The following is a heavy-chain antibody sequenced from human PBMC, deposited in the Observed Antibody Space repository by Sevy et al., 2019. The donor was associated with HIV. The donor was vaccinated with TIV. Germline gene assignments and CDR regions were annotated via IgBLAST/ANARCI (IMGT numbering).Heavy chain of an antibody. V-gene: IGHV1-2*06. CDR1: GYTFTGYY. Sequence: ASVKVSCKASGYTFTGYYMHWVRQAPGQGLEWMGRINPNSGGTNYAQKFQGRVTMTRDTSISTAYMELSRLRSDDTAVYYCAGRDGSGWRYFDYWGQGTLVTVSS. CDR3: AGRDGSGWRYFDY. CDR2: INPNSGGT. D-gene: IGHD3-10*01. J-gene: IGHJ4*02.